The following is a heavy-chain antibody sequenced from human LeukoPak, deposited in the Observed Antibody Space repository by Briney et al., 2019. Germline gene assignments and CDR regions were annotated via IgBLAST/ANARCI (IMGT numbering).Heavy chain of an antibody. D-gene: IGHD3-22*01. J-gene: IGHJ3*02. CDR2: IYYSGST. Sequence: SETLSPTCTVSGGSITIISNEWGWIRQPPGKGLEWIGSIYYSGSTYYNPSLKSRVTISVDTSKKQFSLKLSSVTAADPAVYYCAKGKYDNGGYPEAFGIWGQGTWSPSLQ. CDR1: GGSITIISNE. V-gene: IGHV4-39*01. CDR3: AKGKYDNGGYPEAFGI.